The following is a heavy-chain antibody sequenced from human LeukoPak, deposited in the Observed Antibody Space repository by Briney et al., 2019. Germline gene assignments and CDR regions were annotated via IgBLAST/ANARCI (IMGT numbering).Heavy chain of an antibody. CDR2: INPDGRDT. Sequence: GGSLRLSCVVSGFTFNRCWMNWVRQAPGKGLEWVAHINPDGRDTYYVDSVKGRFTISRDNSKNTLYLQMNSLRAEDTAVYYCARGVDYYENSGTIDYWGQGTLVTVSS. CDR1: GFTFNRCW. CDR3: ARGVDYYENSGTIDY. D-gene: IGHD3-22*01. V-gene: IGHV3-7*01. J-gene: IGHJ4*02.